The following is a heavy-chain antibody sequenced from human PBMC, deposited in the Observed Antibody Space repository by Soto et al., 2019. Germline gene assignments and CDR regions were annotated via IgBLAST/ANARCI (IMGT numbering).Heavy chain of an antibody. CDR1: SDSITSGGYY. CDR2: IYYSGST. D-gene: IGHD6-13*01. V-gene: IGHV4-31*03. Sequence: QVQLQESGPGLVKPSQTLSLTCTVSSDSITSGGYYWSWIRQHPGNGLEWIGYIYYSGSTYYNPSLKSRVTISVDTSKSQFSLRLNSVTAADTAVYYCARGVQRYYFDYWGQGTLVTVSS. J-gene: IGHJ4*02. CDR3: ARGVQRYYFDY.